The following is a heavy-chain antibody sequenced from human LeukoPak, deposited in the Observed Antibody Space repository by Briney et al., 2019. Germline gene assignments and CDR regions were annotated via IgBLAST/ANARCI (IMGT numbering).Heavy chain of an antibody. J-gene: IGHJ4*02. D-gene: IGHD3-22*01. Sequence: ASVKVSCKASGYTFTGYAMNWVRQAPGQGLEWMGWINANTGNPTYAQGFTGRFVFSLDTSVSTAYLQISSLKAEDTAVYYCARAPGDYDSSGSPDYWGQGTLVTVSS. CDR2: INANTGNP. V-gene: IGHV7-4-1*02. CDR1: GYTFTGYA. CDR3: ARAPGDYDSSGSPDY.